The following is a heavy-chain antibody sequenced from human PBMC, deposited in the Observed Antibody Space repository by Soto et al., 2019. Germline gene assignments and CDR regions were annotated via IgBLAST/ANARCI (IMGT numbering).Heavy chain of an antibody. V-gene: IGHV3-23*01. J-gene: IGHJ2*01. CDR3: ARGLGYCSGGTCYRYFDP. CDR1: GFTFSSYA. CDR2: ISDSGGHT. D-gene: IGHD2-15*01. Sequence: EVQLLESGGGLVQPGGSLRLSCAASGFTFSSYAISWVRQAPGKGLEWVSVISDSGGHTHYADSVQGRFTISRDNSKNTLYRHMDSLRVEDTAVYYCARGLGYCSGGTCYRYFDPWGRGTLFTVSS.